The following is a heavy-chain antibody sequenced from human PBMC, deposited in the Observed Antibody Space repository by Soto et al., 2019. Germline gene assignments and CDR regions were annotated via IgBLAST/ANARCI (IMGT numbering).Heavy chain of an antibody. CDR2: ISSSSSYI. CDR3: ARDRPEALYRYSGYQGVFDI. D-gene: IGHD5-12*01. V-gene: IGHV3-21*01. J-gene: IGHJ3*02. CDR1: GFTFSSYS. Sequence: GGSLRLSCAASGFTFSSYSMNWVRQAPGKGLEWVSSISSSSSYIYYADSVKGRFTISRDNAKNSLYLQMNSLRAEDTAVYYCARDRPEALYRYSGYQGVFDIWGQGTMVTVSS.